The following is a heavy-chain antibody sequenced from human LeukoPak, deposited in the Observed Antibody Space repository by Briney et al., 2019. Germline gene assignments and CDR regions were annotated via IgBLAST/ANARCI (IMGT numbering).Heavy chain of an antibody. V-gene: IGHV3-7*01. CDR1: GITFSSYW. Sequence: GGSLRLSCAASGITFSSYWMSWVRQAPGKGLEWVANIRQDGSEKNYVDSVKGRFTISRDNAKNSLYLQMNSLRAEDTAMYYCASLDTAMVNGDYWGQGTLVTVSS. J-gene: IGHJ4*02. CDR2: IRQDGSEK. D-gene: IGHD5-18*01. CDR3: ASLDTAMVNGDY.